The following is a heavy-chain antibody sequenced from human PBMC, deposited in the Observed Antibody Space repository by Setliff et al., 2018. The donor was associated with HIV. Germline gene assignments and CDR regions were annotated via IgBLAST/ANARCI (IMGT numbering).Heavy chain of an antibody. CDR1: AFIFTTYG. D-gene: IGHD3-22*01. CDR2: IRYDGNDK. J-gene: IGHJ4*02. Sequence: GGSLRLSCEASAFIFTTYGMHWVRQAPGKGLEWIAFIRYDGNDKYYADSVKGRFTISRDDSKNTLYLEMTSLRAEDTAVYYCAKDRYYDSSGSPFDYWGQGTLVTVSS. CDR3: AKDRYYDSSGSPFDY. V-gene: IGHV3-30*02.